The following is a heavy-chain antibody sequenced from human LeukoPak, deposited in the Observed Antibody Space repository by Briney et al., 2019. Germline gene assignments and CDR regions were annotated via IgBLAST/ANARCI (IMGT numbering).Heavy chain of an antibody. CDR2: ISSSGGTT. Sequence: GGSLRLSCAASGFTFSTYEINWVRQGPGKGPEWLSYISSSGGTTYYADSVKGRFTISRDNARNSLYLQMNSLRAEDTAVYYCAELGITMIGGVWGKGTTVTISS. CDR3: AELGITMIGGV. CDR1: GFTFSTYE. J-gene: IGHJ6*04. V-gene: IGHV3-48*03. D-gene: IGHD3-10*02.